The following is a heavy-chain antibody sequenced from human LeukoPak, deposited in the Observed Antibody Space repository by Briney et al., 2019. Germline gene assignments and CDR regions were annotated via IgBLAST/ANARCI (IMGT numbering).Heavy chain of an antibody. J-gene: IGHJ4*02. Sequence: PGGSLRLSCAASGFTFSGYAMSWVRQAPGKGLEWVSAISGSGGSTYYADSVKGRFTISRDNSKNTLYLQMNSLRAEDTAVYYCATQQWVSYYCVYWGQGTLVTVSS. D-gene: IGHD1-26*01. V-gene: IGHV3-23*01. CDR2: ISGSGGST. CDR1: GFTFSGYA. CDR3: ATQQWVSYYCVY.